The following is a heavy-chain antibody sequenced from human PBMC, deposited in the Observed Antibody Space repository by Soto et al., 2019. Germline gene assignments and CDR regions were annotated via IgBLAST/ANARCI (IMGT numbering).Heavy chain of an antibody. V-gene: IGHV4-59*08. D-gene: IGHD2-15*01. J-gene: IGHJ3*02. CDR3: ARHSLDCSGGSCYSDDAFDI. Sequence: SDTLALTFTVSGCSISSYYWSWIRQPPGKGLEWIGYIYYSGSTNYNPSLKSRVTISVDTSKNQFSLKLSSVTAADTAVYYCARHSLDCSGGSCYSDDAFDIWGQGTMVSVSS. CDR1: GCSISSYY. CDR2: IYYSGST.